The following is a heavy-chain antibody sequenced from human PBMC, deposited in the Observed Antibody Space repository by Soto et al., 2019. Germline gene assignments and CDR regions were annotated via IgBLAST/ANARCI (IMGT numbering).Heavy chain of an antibody. CDR1: GFTFRSYW. D-gene: IGHD3-22*01. CDR2: INSDGSRT. J-gene: IGHJ4*02. V-gene: IGHV3-74*01. CDR3: ARGDGDYYDGNGYLGRH. Sequence: GGSLRLSCAASGFTFRSYWMHWVRQAPGKGLVWVSRINSDGSRTSYADSAKGRFTISRDNAKNTVYLQMNSLRAEDTAVYYCARGDGDYYDGNGYLGRHWGQGT.